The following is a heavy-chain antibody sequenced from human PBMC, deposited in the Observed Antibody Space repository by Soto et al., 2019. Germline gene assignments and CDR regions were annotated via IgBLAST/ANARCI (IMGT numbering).Heavy chain of an antibody. V-gene: IGHV1-18*01. CDR1: GYTFTSYG. D-gene: IGHD6-13*01. J-gene: IGHJ5*02. CDR2: ISAYNGNT. Sequence: ASVKVSCKASGYTFTSYGISWVRQAPGQGLEWMGWISAYNGNTNYAQKLQGRVTMTTDTSTSTAYMELRSLRSDDTAVYYCARDLLYQQLGKNWFDPWGQGTLVTVPS. CDR3: ARDLLYQQLGKNWFDP.